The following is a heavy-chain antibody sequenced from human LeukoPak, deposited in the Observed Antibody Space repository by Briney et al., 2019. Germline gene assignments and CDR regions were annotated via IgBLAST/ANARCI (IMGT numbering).Heavy chain of an antibody. CDR3: AREGYSYRSTDY. CDR2: IWYDGSNK. V-gene: IGHV3-33*01. CDR1: GVTFVSFG. D-gene: IGHD5-18*01. J-gene: IGHJ4*02. Sequence: PGRSLRLSCAASGVTFVSFGMHWVRQAPGKGLEWVAVIWYDGSNKYYADSVKGRFTTSRDNSKNTLYLQMNRLRGADTAVYYCAREGYSYRSTDYWGQGTLVTVSS.